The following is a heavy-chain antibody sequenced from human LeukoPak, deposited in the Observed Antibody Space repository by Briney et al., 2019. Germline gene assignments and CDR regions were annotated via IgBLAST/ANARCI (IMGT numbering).Heavy chain of an antibody. J-gene: IGHJ4*02. D-gene: IGHD3-9*01. V-gene: IGHV1-18*01. Sequence: GASVKVSCKASGYTFTSYGISWVRRAPGQGLEWMGWISAYNGNTNYAQKLQGRVTMTTDTSTSTAYMELRSLRSDDTAVYYCARGYDILTSPYFDYWGQGTLVTVSS. CDR1: GYTFTSYG. CDR2: ISAYNGNT. CDR3: ARGYDILTSPYFDY.